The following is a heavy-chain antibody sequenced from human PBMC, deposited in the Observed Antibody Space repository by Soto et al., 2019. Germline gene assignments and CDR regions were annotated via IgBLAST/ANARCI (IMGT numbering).Heavy chain of an antibody. J-gene: IGHJ4*02. CDR1: GFTFSSYA. CDR3: AKDALRYFDWLYSPAPFDY. CDR2: ISGSGGST. D-gene: IGHD3-9*01. V-gene: IGHV3-23*01. Sequence: PGGSLRLSCAASGFTFSSYAMSWVRQAPGKGLEWVSAISGSGGSTYYADSVKGRFTISRDNSKNTLYLQMNSLRAEDTAVYYCAKDALRYFDWLYSPAPFDYWGQGTLVTVS.